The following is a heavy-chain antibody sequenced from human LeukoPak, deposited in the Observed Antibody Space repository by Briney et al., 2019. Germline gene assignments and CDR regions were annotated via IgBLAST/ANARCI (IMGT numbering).Heavy chain of an antibody. D-gene: IGHD3-22*01. V-gene: IGHV3-23*01. CDR3: ARTYDSSGYYYAPFDY. CDR1: GFTFSSYA. Sequence: GGSLRLSCAASGFTFSSYAMSWVRQAPGKGLEWVSAISGSGGSTYYADSVKGWFTISRDNSKNTLYLQMNSLRAEDTAVYYCARTYDSSGYYYAPFDYWGQGTLVTVSS. CDR2: ISGSGGST. J-gene: IGHJ4*02.